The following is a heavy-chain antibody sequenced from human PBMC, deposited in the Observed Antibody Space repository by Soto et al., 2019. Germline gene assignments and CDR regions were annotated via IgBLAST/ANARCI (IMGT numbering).Heavy chain of an antibody. CDR2: ISGSGDST. CDR1: GFTFSSYA. V-gene: IGHV3-23*01. J-gene: IGHJ1*01. Sequence: GSLRLSCAASGFTFSSYAMSWVRQAPGKGLEWVSGISGSGDSTYYADSVKGRFTISRDNSKNTLYLQMNSLRAEDTAVYYCAKGVPGIAVAGAGYFQHWGQGTLVTVSS. CDR3: AKGVPGIAVAGAGYFQH. D-gene: IGHD6-19*01.